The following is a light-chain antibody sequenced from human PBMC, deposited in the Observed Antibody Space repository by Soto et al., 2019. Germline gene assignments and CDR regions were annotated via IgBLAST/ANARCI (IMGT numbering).Light chain of an antibody. J-gene: IGKJ1*01. V-gene: IGKV1-5*03. CDR1: QSTSTH. CDR3: QQYDSYSRT. CDR2: RAS. Sequence: DIQMTQSPSTLSASVGDRVTITCRASQSTSTHLAWYQQQPGKAPKLLISRASRLESGVPSRFSGSRSGTEFTLTISSLQPDDFATYYCQQYDSYSRTFGQGTKVDIK.